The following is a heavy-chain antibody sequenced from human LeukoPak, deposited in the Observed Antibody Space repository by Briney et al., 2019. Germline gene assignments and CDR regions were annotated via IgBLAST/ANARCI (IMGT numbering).Heavy chain of an antibody. V-gene: IGHV3-7*01. J-gene: IGHJ5*02. CDR2: IQPDGSEQ. CDR1: GFTFSSYE. CDR3: ASQSFARFDP. D-gene: IGHD3-16*01. Sequence: GGSLRLSCAASGFTFSSYEMNWVRQAPGKGLEWVGNIQPDGSEQYPADSVKGRFTISRDNARNSLFLQMNSLRVEDTAVYYCASQSFARFDPWGQGTLVTVSS.